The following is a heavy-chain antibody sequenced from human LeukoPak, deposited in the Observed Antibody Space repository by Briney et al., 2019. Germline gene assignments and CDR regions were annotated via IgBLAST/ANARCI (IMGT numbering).Heavy chain of an antibody. J-gene: IGHJ4*02. Sequence: SETLSLTCTVSGGSISSYYWSWIRQPPGKGLEWIGYVYYSGRTNYNPSLKSRLTISGDTSKNQFSLKLSSVTAADTAVYYCARGGYRYGYGSYFDYWGQGTLVTVSS. CDR2: VYYSGRT. V-gene: IGHV4-59*08. CDR3: ARGGYRYGYGSYFDY. D-gene: IGHD5-18*01. CDR1: GGSISSYY.